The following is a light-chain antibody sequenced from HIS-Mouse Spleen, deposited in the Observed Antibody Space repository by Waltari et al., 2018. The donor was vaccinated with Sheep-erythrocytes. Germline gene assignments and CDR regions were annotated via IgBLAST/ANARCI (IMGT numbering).Light chain of an antibody. J-gene: IGLJ2*01. V-gene: IGLV3-19*01. CDR3: NSRDSSGNHLGVV. CDR2: GKN. Sequence: SSELTQDPAVSVALGQTVRITCQGDRLRSYYPSWFQPKPGQAPVLVIYGKNNRPSGIPDRFSGSSSGNTASLTITGAQAEDEADFYCNSRDSSGNHLGVVFGGGTKLTVL. CDR1: RLRSYY.